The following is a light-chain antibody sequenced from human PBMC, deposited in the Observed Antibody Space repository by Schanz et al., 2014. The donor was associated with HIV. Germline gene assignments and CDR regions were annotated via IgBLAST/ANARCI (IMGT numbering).Light chain of an antibody. J-gene: IGKJ1*01. V-gene: IGKV3-20*01. CDR2: AAS. Sequence: EIVLTQSPDTLSLSPGERATLSCRASQTVTNNFFAWYQQKPGQSPRLLIYAASTRATGIPDRFSGSGSGTDFTLTISRVEPEDYAVYYCQQYGSPPWTFGQGTKVEV. CDR1: QTVTNNF. CDR3: QQYGSPPWT.